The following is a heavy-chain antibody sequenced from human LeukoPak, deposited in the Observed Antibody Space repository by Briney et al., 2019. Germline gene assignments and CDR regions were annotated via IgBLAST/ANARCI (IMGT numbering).Heavy chain of an antibody. V-gene: IGHV4-59*01. Sequence: SETLSPTCTVSGGSISSYYWSWIRQPPGKGLEWIGYIYYSGSTNYNPSLKSRVTISVDTSKNQFSLKLSSVTAADTAVYYCARAHCSGGSCYYPLDYWGQGTLVTVSS. CDR2: IYYSGST. D-gene: IGHD2-15*01. CDR1: GGSISSYY. J-gene: IGHJ4*02. CDR3: ARAHCSGGSCYYPLDY.